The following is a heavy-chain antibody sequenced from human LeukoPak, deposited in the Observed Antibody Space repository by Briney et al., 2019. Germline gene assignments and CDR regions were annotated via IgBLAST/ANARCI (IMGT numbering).Heavy chain of an antibody. CDR3: ARVDYYGSFDP. D-gene: IGHD3-10*01. V-gene: IGHV1-46*01. CDR1: GYTFTSYY. J-gene: IGHJ5*02. Sequence: GASVKVSCKASGYTFTSYYMHWVRQAPGQGLEWMGIINPSGGSTSYAQKFQGRVTMTRDMSTSTVYMELSSLRSDDTAVYYRARVDYYGSFDPWGQGTLVTVSS. CDR2: INPSGGST.